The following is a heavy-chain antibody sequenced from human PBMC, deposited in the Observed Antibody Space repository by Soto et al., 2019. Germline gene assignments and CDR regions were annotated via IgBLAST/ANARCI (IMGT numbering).Heavy chain of an antibody. CDR3: ARGSLRGVKPPYSYYGMDV. Sequence: PSETLSLTCTVSTGSVSSGTHYWSWIRQPPGKGLEWIGYVYYSGGTDYNPSLKSRVTTSIDTSKNQFSLKLSSVAAADTAVYNCARGSLRGVKPPYSYYGMDVWGQGTTVTVSS. V-gene: IGHV4-61*01. J-gene: IGHJ6*02. D-gene: IGHD3-10*01. CDR1: TGSVSSGTHY. CDR2: VYYSGGT.